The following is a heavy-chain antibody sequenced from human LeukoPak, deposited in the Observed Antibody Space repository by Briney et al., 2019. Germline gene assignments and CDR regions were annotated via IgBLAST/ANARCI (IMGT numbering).Heavy chain of an antibody. D-gene: IGHD5-12*01. CDR2: ISSSSSYI. Sequence: GGSLRLSCAASGFTFSSYSMNWVRQAPGKGLEWVSSISSSSSYIYYADSVKGRFTISRDNSKNTLYLQMNSLRAEDTAVYYCARGSVATIVQALDYWGQGTLVTVSS. CDR3: ARGSVATIVQALDY. V-gene: IGHV3-21*01. J-gene: IGHJ4*02. CDR1: GFTFSSYS.